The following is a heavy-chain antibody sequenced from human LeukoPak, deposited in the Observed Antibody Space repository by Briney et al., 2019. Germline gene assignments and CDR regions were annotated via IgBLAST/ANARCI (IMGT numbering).Heavy chain of an antibody. CDR2: IYATDLT. V-gene: IGHV4-4*07. CDR3: ARGFGSGTSPIDL. D-gene: IGHD3-10*01. J-gene: IGHJ5*02. CDR1: GRSIRSVY. Sequence: SETLSLTCTVSGRSIRSVYWNWIRQSAGKGLEWIGRIYATDLTNYNPSLKSRVTLSVDMSKNELSLTLKSVTAADTAVYYCARGFGSGTSPIDLWGRGALVTVSS.